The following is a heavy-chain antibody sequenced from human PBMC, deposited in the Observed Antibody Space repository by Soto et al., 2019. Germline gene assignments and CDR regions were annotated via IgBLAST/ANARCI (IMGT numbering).Heavy chain of an antibody. CDR1: GGTFSSYT. Sequence: ASXKVSCKASGGTFSSYTISWVRQAPGQGIKCMGRIIXILGIXNNPKTPQGRXXITADKSXXTAYMELSSLRSEETAVYYCARAEGATADAFDIWGQGTMVTVSS. V-gene: IGHV1-69*02. J-gene: IGHJ3*02. D-gene: IGHD1-26*01. CDR2: IIXILGIX. CDR3: ARAEGATADAFDI.